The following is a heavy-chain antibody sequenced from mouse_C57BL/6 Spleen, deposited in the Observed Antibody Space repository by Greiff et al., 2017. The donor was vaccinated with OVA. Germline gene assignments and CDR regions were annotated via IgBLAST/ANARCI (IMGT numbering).Heavy chain of an antibody. V-gene: IGHV1-69*01. J-gene: IGHJ3*01. D-gene: IGHD2-2*01. CDR3: AIMVTTEGFAY. CDR2: IDPSDSYT. CDR1: GYTFTSYW. Sequence: VQLQQPGAELVMPGASVKLSCKASGYTFTSYWMHWVKQRPGQGLEWIGEIDPSDSYTNYNQKFKGKSTLTVDKSSSTAYMQLSSLTSEDSAVYYCAIMVTTEGFAYWGQGTLVTVSA.